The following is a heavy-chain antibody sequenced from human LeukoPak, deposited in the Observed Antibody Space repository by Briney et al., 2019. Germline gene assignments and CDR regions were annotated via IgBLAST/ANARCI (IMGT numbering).Heavy chain of an antibody. Sequence: ASVKVSCKASGYTFTSYYMHWVRQAPGQGLEWMGIINPSGGSTSYAQKFQGRVTMTRDTSTSTVYMELSSLRSEDTAVYYCARRAAGFRGSYIGYFDYWGQGTLVTVSS. CDR3: ARRAAGFRGSYIGYFDY. D-gene: IGHD3-16*01. V-gene: IGHV1-46*01. J-gene: IGHJ4*02. CDR1: GYTFTSYY. CDR2: INPSGGST.